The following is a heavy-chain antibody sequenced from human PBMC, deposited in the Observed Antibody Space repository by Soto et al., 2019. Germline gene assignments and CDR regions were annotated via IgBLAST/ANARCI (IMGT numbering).Heavy chain of an antibody. D-gene: IGHD3-16*02. CDR2: MNPNSGNT. Sequence: QGLEWMGWMNPNSGNTGYAQKFQGRVTMTRNTSISTAYMELSSLRSEDTAVYYCARGRRNIGNHNWFDPWGQGTLVTVSS. CDR3: ARGRRNIGNHNWFDP. J-gene: IGHJ5*02. V-gene: IGHV1-8*01.